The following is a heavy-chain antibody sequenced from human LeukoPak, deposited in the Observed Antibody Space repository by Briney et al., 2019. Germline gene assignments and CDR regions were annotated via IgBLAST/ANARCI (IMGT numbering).Heavy chain of an antibody. Sequence: SETLSLTCTVSGGSISNYYWSWIRQPPGKGLEFIGYIYYSGSTNYSPSLKSRVTISLDTSKSQFSLKLSSVTAADTAVYYCARVSNSGYNSRGAFDIWGQGTMVTVSS. D-gene: IGHD3-22*01. J-gene: IGHJ3*02. CDR2: IYYSGST. CDR1: GGSISNYY. V-gene: IGHV4-59*01. CDR3: ARVSNSGYNSRGAFDI.